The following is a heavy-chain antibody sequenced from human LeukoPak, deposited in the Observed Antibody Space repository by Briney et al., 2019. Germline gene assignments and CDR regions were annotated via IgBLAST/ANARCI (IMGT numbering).Heavy chain of an antibody. Sequence: GGSLRLSCSASGFIFSPYAMHWVRQAPGKGLEYVSSISSEGKTTYYADSVEGRFTISRDNSKNTLYLQMSSLRPEDTAGYYCVKDRWVDHWGQGTLVTVSS. D-gene: IGHD6-13*01. J-gene: IGHJ4*02. CDR1: GFIFSPYA. CDR3: VKDRWVDH. V-gene: IGHV3-64D*06. CDR2: ISSEGKTT.